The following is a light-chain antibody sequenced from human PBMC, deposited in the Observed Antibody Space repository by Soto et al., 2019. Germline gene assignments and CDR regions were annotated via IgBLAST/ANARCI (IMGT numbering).Light chain of an antibody. CDR1: QRVTNN. CDR2: GAS. V-gene: IGKV3-15*01. Sequence: ETVLTQSPATLSLSPGETATLSCRASQRVTNNLAWYQWKLGQPPRLLIYGASTRATGIPVRFRGSGSGTEFALTISSLQSEDSAFYYCQQHHNWPWTFGQGTRVELK. J-gene: IGKJ1*01. CDR3: QQHHNWPWT.